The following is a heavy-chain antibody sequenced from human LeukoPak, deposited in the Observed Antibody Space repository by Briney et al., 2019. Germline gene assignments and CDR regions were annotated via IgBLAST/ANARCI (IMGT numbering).Heavy chain of an antibody. Sequence: GGSLRLSCAPSGFSVSSNYMTWVRQAPGKGLEWLSVVYSGGSTYYADSVKGRFTISRDNSKNTLYLQMSSLRADDTAMYFCARGGDGYNFRFSAFDIWGQGTMVTVSS. J-gene: IGHJ3*02. CDR1: GFSVSSNY. CDR3: ARGGDGYNFRFSAFDI. D-gene: IGHD5-24*01. CDR2: VYSGGST. V-gene: IGHV3-53*01.